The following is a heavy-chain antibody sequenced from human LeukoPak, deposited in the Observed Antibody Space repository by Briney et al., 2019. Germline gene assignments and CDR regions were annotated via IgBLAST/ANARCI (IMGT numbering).Heavy chain of an antibody. CDR2: IWYDGSNK. D-gene: IGHD3-22*01. CDR3: ASLDGYDSSGYYSDY. V-gene: IGHV3-33*01. Sequence: GGSLRLSCAASGFTFSSYGMHWVRQAPGKGLEWVAVIWYDGSNKYYADSVKGRFTISRDNSKNTLYLQMNSLRAEDTAVYYCASLDGYDSSGYYSDYWGQGTLVTVSS. CDR1: GFTFSSYG. J-gene: IGHJ4*02.